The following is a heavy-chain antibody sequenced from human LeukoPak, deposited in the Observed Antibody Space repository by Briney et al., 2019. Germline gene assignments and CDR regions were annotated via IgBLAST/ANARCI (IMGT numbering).Heavy chain of an antibody. Sequence: GGSLRLSCAASGFTFEDYGMSWVRQAPGKGLEWVSAINRNGGSTGYADSVKGRFIISRDNAKKSLYLQMNSLRAEDTALYYCARDRGYDTSGNYYGAFEIWGQGTMVTVSS. CDR3: ARDRGYDTSGNYYGAFEI. V-gene: IGHV3-20*04. J-gene: IGHJ3*02. CDR2: INRNGGST. D-gene: IGHD3-22*01. CDR1: GFTFEDYG.